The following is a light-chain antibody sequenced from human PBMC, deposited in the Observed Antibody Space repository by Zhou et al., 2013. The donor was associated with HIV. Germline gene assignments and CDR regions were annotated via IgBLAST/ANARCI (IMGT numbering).Light chain of an antibody. Sequence: DIQMTQSPSTLSASVGDRVTITCRASHSITSWLAWYQRKPGKAPKLLIYKASTLESGVPSRFSGSGSGTQFSLTIRGLQPDDFATYYCQQYNDYPMYTFGQGTKLEI. CDR2: KAS. CDR1: HSITSW. CDR3: QQYNDYPMYT. J-gene: IGKJ2*01. V-gene: IGKV1-5*03.